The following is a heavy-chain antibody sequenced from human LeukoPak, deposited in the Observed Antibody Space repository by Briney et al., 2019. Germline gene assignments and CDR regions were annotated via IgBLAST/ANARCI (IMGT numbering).Heavy chain of an antibody. D-gene: IGHD1-26*01. J-gene: IGHJ4*02. Sequence: ASVKVSCKASGYTFTSYGISWVRQAPGQGLEWMGWINPNSGGTNYAQKFQGRVTMTRDTSISTAYMELSRLRSDDTAVYYCARDTSGSYYYFDYWGQGTLVTVSS. CDR3: ARDTSGSYYYFDY. V-gene: IGHV1-2*02. CDR1: GYTFTSYG. CDR2: INPNSGGT.